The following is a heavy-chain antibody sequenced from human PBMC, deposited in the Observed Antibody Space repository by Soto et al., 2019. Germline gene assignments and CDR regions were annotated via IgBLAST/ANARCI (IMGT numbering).Heavy chain of an antibody. D-gene: IGHD2-2*01. CDR3: ARQPVKAAATPFDY. CDR2: IYPGDSDT. V-gene: IGHV5-51*01. Sequence: GESLKISCKGSGYSFTSYWICWVRQMPGKGLEWMGIIYPGDSDTRYSPSFQVQVTISADKSISPAYLQWSSLKASDTSMYYCARQPVKAAATPFDYWGQGTLVTVSS. CDR1: GYSFTSYW. J-gene: IGHJ4*02.